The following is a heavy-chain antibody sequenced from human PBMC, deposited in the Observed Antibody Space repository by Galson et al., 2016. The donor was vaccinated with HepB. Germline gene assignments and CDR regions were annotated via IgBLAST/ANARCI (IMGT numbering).Heavy chain of an antibody. CDR1: GFIVSGNY. CDR3: ARDQGYFDY. V-gene: IGHV3-66*01. J-gene: IGHJ4*02. Sequence: SLRLSCAASGFIVSGNYMSWVRQAPGKGLEWVSVIYSGGSTYYADSVKGRFTISRDTSKNTVFLQMNSLRVEDMAVYYCARDQGYFDYWGQGTLVIVSS. CDR2: IYSGGST.